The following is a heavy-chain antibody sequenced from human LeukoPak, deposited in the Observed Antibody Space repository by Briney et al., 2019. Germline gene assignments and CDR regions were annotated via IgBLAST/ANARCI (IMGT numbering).Heavy chain of an antibody. J-gene: IGHJ3*01. CDR2: IYPADSDT. CDR1: GYSFANYW. Sequence: GESLKISCKGSGYSFANYWIGWVRQMPGKGLEWMGIIYPADSDTRYSPSFQGQVTISADKSINLAYLQWSSLKASDTAMYFCASAGITAAFDVWGQGTVVSVSS. D-gene: IGHD1-20*01. V-gene: IGHV5-51*01. CDR3: ASAGITAAFDV.